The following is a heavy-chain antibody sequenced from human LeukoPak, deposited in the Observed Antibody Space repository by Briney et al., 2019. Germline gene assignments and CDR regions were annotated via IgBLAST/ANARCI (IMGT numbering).Heavy chain of an antibody. D-gene: IGHD3-10*01. CDR2: INHSGST. Sequence: SETLSLTCAAYGGSFSGYYWSWIRQPPGKGLEWIGEINHSGSTNYNPSLKSRLSISIDTSKNQFALRLNSVTAADTAVYYCARGLPIISMLRGVKPSVMFDSWGQGTLVTVSS. CDR1: GGSFSGYY. V-gene: IGHV4-34*01. CDR3: ARGLPIISMLRGVKPSVMFDS. J-gene: IGHJ5*01.